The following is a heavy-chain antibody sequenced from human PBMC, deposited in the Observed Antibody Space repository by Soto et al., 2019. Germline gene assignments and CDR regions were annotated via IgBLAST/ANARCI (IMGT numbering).Heavy chain of an antibody. J-gene: IGHJ5*02. CDR2: FNSKSDGGTT. D-gene: IGHD2-15*01. V-gene: IGHV3-15*01. Sequence: GGSLRLSCAASGFTFSDAWMSWVRLAPGKGLGWVGRFNSKSDGGTTEYAAPVRGRFTISRDDSKNTLYLQMNSMKTEDTAVYYCTTDLLRIAVVVGSTRYFNPCGQGTSVTVST. CDR1: GFTFSDAW. CDR3: TTDLLRIAVVVGSTRYFNP.